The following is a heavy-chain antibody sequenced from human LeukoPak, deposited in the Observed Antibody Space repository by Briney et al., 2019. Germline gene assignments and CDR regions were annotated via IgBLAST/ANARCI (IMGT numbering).Heavy chain of an antibody. D-gene: IGHD3-22*01. CDR3: ARGSYYDSSGYYKYYFDY. V-gene: IGHV1-69*13. CDR2: IIPIFGTA. J-gene: IGHJ4*02. Sequence: SVKVSCKASGGTFSSYAISWVRQAPRHRLECVGGIIPIFGTANYAQKFQGRVTITADESTSTAYMELSSLRSEDTAVYYCARGSYYDSSGYYKYYFDYWGQGTLVTVSS. CDR1: GGTFSSYA.